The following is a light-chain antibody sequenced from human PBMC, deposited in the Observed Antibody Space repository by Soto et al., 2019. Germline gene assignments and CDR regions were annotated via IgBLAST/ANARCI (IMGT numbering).Light chain of an antibody. CDR1: SSDVGGYNY. J-gene: IGLJ2*01. Sequence: ALTQPASVSGSPGQSITISCTGTSSDVGGYNYVSWYQQHPGKAPKLMIYDVSNRPSGVSNRFSGSKSGNTASLTISGLQAEDEADYYCSSYTSSIVVFGGGTKLTVL. V-gene: IGLV2-14*01. CDR2: DVS. CDR3: SSYTSSIVV.